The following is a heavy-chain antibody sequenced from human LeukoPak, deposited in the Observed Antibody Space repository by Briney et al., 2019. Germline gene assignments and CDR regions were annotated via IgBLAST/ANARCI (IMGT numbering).Heavy chain of an antibody. J-gene: IGHJ4*02. V-gene: IGHV7-4-1*02. Sequence: ASVKVSCKASGYRFTNYAMNWVRQAPGQGLEWMRWINTNTGNPTYGQGFTGRFVFSLDTSVSTAYLQISSLKAEDTAVYYCARNNADGEGRFSYWGQGTLVTVSS. CDR1: GYRFTNYA. CDR3: ARNNADGEGRFSY. D-gene: IGHD3-10*01. CDR2: INTNTGNP.